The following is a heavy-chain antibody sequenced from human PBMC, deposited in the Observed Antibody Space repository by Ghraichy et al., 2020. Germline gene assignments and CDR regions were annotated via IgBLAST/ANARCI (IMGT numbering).Heavy chain of an antibody. CDR2: ISRDSSAI. CDR3: ARVIVGAASRYLDY. Sequence: WGSLRLTCAASGFPFSGYSMNWVRQAPGKGLEWVSYISRDSSAIYYADSMKGRFSISRDNAKNSLYLQMNSLRDEDTAVYYCARVIVGAASRYLDYWGQGTLVTVSS. D-gene: IGHD1-26*01. J-gene: IGHJ4*02. CDR1: GFPFSGYS. V-gene: IGHV3-48*02.